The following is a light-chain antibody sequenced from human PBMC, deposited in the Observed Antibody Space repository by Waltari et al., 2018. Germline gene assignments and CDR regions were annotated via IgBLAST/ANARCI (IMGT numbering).Light chain of an antibody. CDR3: QQSYSTPYT. V-gene: IGKV1-39*01. Sequence: DIQMTQSPSSLSASVGDRVTITCRASQSSSSYLNWYQQKPGKAPKLLIYAASSLQSGVPSRFSGSESGTDFTLTISSLQPEDFATYYCQQSYSTPYTFGQGTKLEIK. CDR1: QSSSSY. CDR2: AAS. J-gene: IGKJ2*01.